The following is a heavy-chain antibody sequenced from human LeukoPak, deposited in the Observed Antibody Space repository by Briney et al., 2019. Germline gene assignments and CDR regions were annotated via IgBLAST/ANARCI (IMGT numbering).Heavy chain of an antibody. V-gene: IGHV4-39*01. D-gene: IGHD3-3*01. CDR1: GGSISSSSYY. CDR3: ANGQSGDFWSGYYTVPFDY. J-gene: IGHJ4*02. CDR2: IYYGGST. Sequence: SETLSLTCTVSGGSISSSSYYWGWIRQPPGKGLEWIGSIYYGGSTYYNPSLKSRVTISVDTSKNQFSLKLSSVTAADTAVYYCANGQSGDFWSGYYTVPFDYWGQGTLVTVSS.